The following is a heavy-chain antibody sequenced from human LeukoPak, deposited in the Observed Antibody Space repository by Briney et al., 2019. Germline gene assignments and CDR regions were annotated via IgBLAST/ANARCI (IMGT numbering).Heavy chain of an antibody. V-gene: IGHV3-74*01. D-gene: IGHD2-15*01. Sequence: GGSLRLSCAASGFTFSSYGMSWVRQAPGKGLVWVSRIKSDGSNTNYADSVKGRFTISRDNAKNTLHLQMNSLRAEDTAVYYCIRNADTWGQGTLVTVSS. CDR3: IRNADT. J-gene: IGHJ5*02. CDR2: IKSDGSNT. CDR1: GFTFSSYG.